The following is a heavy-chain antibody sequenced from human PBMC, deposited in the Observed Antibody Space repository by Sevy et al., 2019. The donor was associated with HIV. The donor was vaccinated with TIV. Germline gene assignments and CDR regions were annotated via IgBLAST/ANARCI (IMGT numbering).Heavy chain of an antibody. D-gene: IGHD3-22*01. CDR1: GFTFDDYA. CDR2: ISWNSGSI. V-gene: IGHV3-9*01. J-gene: IGHJ4*02. Sequence: SLRLSCAASGFTFDDYAMHWVRQAPGKGLEWVSGISWNSGSIGYADSVKGRFTISRDNAKNSLYLQMNSLRAEDTALYYCAKGSTYYYDSSGYSLNYWGQGTLVTVSS. CDR3: AKGSTYYYDSSGYSLNY.